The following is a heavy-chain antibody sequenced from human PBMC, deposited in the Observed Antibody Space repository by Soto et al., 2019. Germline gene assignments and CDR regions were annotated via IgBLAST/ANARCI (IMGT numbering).Heavy chain of an antibody. CDR2: IYHSGST. CDR3: ARVAWKKKNWFDP. D-gene: IGHD1-1*01. V-gene: IGHV4-4*02. Sequence: SETLSLTCAVSGGSISSSNWWSWVRQPPGKGLEWIGEIYHSGSTNYNPSLKSRVTISVDKSKNQFSLKLSSVTAADTAVYYCARVAWKKKNWFDPWGQGTLVTVSS. CDR1: GGSISSSNW. J-gene: IGHJ5*02.